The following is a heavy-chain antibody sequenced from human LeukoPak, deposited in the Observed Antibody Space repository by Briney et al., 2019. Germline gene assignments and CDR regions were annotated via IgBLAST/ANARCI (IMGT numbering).Heavy chain of an antibody. CDR1: GYTFTSYA. CDR2: INTNTGNP. D-gene: IGHD4-23*01. J-gene: IGHJ4*02. V-gene: IGHV7-4-1*02. CDR3: ARESLGGGGNFEPSDGFDY. Sequence: ASVKVSCKASGYTFTSYAMNWVRQAPGQGLEWMGWINTNTGNPTYAQGLTGRFVFSLDTSVSTAYLQISSLKAEDTAVYYCARESLGGGGNFEPSDGFDYWGQGTLVTVSS.